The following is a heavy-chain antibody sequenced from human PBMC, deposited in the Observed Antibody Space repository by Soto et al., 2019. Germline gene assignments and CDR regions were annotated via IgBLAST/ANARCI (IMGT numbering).Heavy chain of an antibody. CDR3: AKNILADLVGVAAFDI. J-gene: IGHJ5*02. CDR1: GFTFSNYA. V-gene: IGHV3-23*01. Sequence: EVHLLQSGGGLVQPGGSLRLSCAASGFTFSNYAMSWVRQAPGKEPEWVSAIRGSDGSTFYADSVRGRFTISRANTSNTFKPQLESITAGDAAITCSAKNILADLVGVAAFDIGSLGSRITVSS. CDR2: IRGSDGST. D-gene: IGHD2-8*01.